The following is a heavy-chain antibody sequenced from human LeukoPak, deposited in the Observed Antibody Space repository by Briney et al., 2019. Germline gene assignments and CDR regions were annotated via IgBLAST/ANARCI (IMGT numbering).Heavy chain of an antibody. J-gene: IGHJ6*03. D-gene: IGHD2-15*01. Sequence: ASVKVSCKASGYTFTGYYMHWVRQAPGQGLEWMGWINPNSGGTNYAQKFQGWVTMTRDTSISTAYMELSRLRSDDTAVYYCARDIGSMEYYYYYYYMDVWGKGTTVTVSS. V-gene: IGHV1-2*04. CDR2: INPNSGGT. CDR1: GYTFTGYY. CDR3: ARDIGSMEYYYYYYYMDV.